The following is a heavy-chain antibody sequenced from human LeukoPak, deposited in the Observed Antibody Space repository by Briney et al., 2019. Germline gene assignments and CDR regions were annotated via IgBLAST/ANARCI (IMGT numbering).Heavy chain of an antibody. CDR2: IYSSGST. J-gene: IGHJ5*02. CDR1: GGSISSHY. V-gene: IGHV4-59*11. Sequence: SETLSLTCTVSGGSISSHYWSWIRQPPGKGLEWIGYIYSSGSTNYNPSLKSRVTISVDTSKNQFSLKLSSVTAADTAVYYCARSVDIVATISWFDPWGQGTLVTVSS. CDR3: ARSVDIVATISWFDP. D-gene: IGHD5-12*01.